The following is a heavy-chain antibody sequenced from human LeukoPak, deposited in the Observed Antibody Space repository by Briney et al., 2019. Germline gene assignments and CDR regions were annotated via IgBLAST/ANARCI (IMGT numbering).Heavy chain of an antibody. CDR1: GFTFSSHG. CDR2: IWYDGSYK. V-gene: IGHV3-33*08. CDR3: ARDKSTSCYYFDY. J-gene: IGHJ4*02. Sequence: GGSLRLSCEASGFTFSSHGMHWVRQAPGKGLEWVAVIWYDGSYKYYADSVKGRFTISRDNSNSTLYLQMNSLRAEDTAVYYCARDKSTSCYYFDYWGQGALVTVSS. D-gene: IGHD2-2*01.